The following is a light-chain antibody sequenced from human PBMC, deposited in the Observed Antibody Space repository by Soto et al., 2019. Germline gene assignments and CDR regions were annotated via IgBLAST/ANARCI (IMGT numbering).Light chain of an antibody. Sequence: EIVLTQSPVTLSLSPGERATLSCRASQDVRTYLACYHQKPGQAPRLLIYDASKRATDIPGRFTGSESGTDFTLTISSLDPEDFAVYYCQQRGYPFTFGPGTKVDLK. CDR1: QDVRTY. CDR2: DAS. CDR3: QQRGYPFT. J-gene: IGKJ3*01. V-gene: IGKV3-11*01.